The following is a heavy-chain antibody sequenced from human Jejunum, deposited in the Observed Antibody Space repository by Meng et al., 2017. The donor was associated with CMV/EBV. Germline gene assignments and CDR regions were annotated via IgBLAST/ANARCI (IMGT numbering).Heavy chain of an antibody. D-gene: IGHD2-2*01. CDR1: ISSCDYY. CDR3: ARTQDCTSTSCYTGFDP. V-gene: IGHV4-30-4*08. Sequence: ISSCDYYWGWIRQPPGKGLEWIGFTYYNGRSYYHPSLKSRVTMSVDTSKNQFSLRLSSVTAADTAVYYCARTQDCTSTSCYTGFDPWGQGTLVTVSS. J-gene: IGHJ5*02. CDR2: TYYNGRS.